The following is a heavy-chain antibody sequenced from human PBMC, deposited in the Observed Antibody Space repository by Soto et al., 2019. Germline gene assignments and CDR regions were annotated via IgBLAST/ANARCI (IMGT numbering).Heavy chain of an antibody. CDR3: AGCSSHTPYYYYYMDV. V-gene: IGHV1-69*02. Sequence: GASVKVSCKDSGGTFSSYTMSWVRQAPGQGLEWMGRIIPILGIANYAQKFQGRVTITADKSTSTAYMELSSLRSEDTAVYYCAGCSSHTPYYYYYMDVWGKGTTVTVSS. CDR2: IIPILGIA. J-gene: IGHJ6*03. CDR1: GGTFSSYT. D-gene: IGHD6-13*01.